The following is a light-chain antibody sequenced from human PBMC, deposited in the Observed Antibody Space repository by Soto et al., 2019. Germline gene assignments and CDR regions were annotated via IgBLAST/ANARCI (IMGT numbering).Light chain of an antibody. V-gene: IGLV2-23*01. Sequence: QSALARPASVSGSLGQSITISCTGTSSDVGFYNLVSWYQHHPGKAPKFILYEGTKRPSGISNRFSGSKSGNTASLTISGLQAEDEAYYYCCSYAGSSFYVFGGGTKVTVL. CDR1: SSDVGFYNL. CDR3: CSYAGSSFYV. CDR2: EGT. J-gene: IGLJ1*01.